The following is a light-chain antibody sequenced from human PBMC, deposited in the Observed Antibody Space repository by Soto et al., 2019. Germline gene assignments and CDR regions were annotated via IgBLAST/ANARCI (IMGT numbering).Light chain of an antibody. CDR3: QLWDSSSDRVV. CDR2: YDS. CDR1: NSGSKS. V-gene: IGLV3-21*04. Sequence: SYELTQPPSVSVAPGETARITCGGHNSGSKSVHWYQQRPGEAPVLVIFYDSDRPSGIPERFSGSNSGNTATLTISRVEAGDEADYHCQLWDSSSDRVVFGGGTKVTVL. J-gene: IGLJ2*01.